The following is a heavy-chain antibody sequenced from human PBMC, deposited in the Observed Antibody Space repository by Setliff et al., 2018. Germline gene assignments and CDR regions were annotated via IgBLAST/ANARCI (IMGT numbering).Heavy chain of an antibody. J-gene: IGHJ5*02. CDR2: IKSKTDGGTT. Sequence: PGGSLRLSCAASGFTFSNAWMTWVRQAPGKGLEWVGRIKSKTDGGTTDYAAPVKGRFTISRDESKNTLYLQMNSLKTEDTAVYYCTRERVWFGAPILYFDPWGREPWSPSPQ. CDR3: TRERVWFGAPILYFDP. D-gene: IGHD3-10*01. CDR1: GFTFSNAW. V-gene: IGHV3-15*01.